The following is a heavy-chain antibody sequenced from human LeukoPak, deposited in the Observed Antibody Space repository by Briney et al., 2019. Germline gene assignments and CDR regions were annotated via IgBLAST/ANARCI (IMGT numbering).Heavy chain of an antibody. D-gene: IGHD2/OR15-2a*01. Sequence: SQTLSLTCTVSGGSISSGSYYWSWIRQPAGKGLEWIGRIYTSGSTNYNPSLKSRVTMSVDTSKNQFSLKLSSVTAADTAVYYCARGRRNSYYYYYMDVWGKGTTVTVSS. CDR3: ARGRRNSYYYYYMDV. V-gene: IGHV4-61*02. CDR1: GGSISSGSYY. CDR2: IYTSGST. J-gene: IGHJ6*03.